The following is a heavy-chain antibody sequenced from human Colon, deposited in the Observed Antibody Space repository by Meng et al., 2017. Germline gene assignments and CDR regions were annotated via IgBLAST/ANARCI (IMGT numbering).Heavy chain of an antibody. J-gene: IGHJ5*02. CDR2: IYYTGNT. Sequence: GQLQEWGPGRGGPSETLSLTCTVSGASVSSGDYYWSWIRQPPGKGLEWLGYIYYTGNTNYNPSLKNRVTISLDTSNNQFSLKLTSMTAADAAIYYCARVNGDFDEAWFDPWGQGTLVTVSS. CDR3: ARVNGDFDEAWFDP. D-gene: IGHD2-21*02. CDR1: GASVSSGDYY. V-gene: IGHV4-61*08.